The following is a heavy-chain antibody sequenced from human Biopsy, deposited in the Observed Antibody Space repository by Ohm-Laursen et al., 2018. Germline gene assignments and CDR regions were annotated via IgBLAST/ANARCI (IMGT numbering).Heavy chain of an antibody. J-gene: IGHJ4*02. CDR3: ATAAYAPPYFDL. D-gene: IGHD4-17*01. V-gene: IGHV3-21*06. Sequence: SLRLSCAASGVTLGGYAMNWVRQAPGKGLEWVSSVTGGGNYINYADSVRGRFTISRDNSKNSVYLVMSSPRAEDTAVYFCATAAYAPPYFDLWGRGTVVTVSS. CDR2: VTGGGNYI. CDR1: GVTLGGYA.